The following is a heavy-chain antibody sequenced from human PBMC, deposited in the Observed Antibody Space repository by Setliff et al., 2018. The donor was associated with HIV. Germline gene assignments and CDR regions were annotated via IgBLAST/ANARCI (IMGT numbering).Heavy chain of an antibody. Sequence: SETLSLTCTVSGGSISSYYWSWIRQPPGKGLEWIGYNYYSGSTNYNPSLKSRVTTSVDTSKNQFSLKLSSVTAADTAVYYCARSPYGDYGLDYWGKGTTVTVSS. V-gene: IGHV4-59*01. CDR1: GGSISSYY. CDR2: NYYSGST. J-gene: IGHJ6*04. D-gene: IGHD4-17*01. CDR3: ARSPYGDYGLDY.